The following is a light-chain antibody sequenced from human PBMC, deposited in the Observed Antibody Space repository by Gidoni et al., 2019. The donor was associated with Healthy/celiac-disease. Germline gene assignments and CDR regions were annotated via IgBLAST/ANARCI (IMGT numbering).Light chain of an antibody. CDR2: GAP. CDR1: QSVSSN. J-gene: IGKJ3*01. Sequence: EIVMTQSPATLSVSPGERATLSCRASQSVSSNLAWYQQKPGQAPRLLIYGAPTRATGIPARFRGSGSGTEFTLTISSLQSEDFAVYSCQHRTFGPGTKVDIK. V-gene: IGKV3-15*01. CDR3: QHRT.